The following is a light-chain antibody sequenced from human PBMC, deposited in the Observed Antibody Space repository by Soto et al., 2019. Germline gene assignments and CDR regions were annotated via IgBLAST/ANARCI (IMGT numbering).Light chain of an antibody. V-gene: IGKV3-11*01. J-gene: IGKJ4*01. Sequence: PGERATLSCRASQSVGSYLTWYQQKPGQAPRLLIYDASNRATGIPARFSGSGSGTDFTLTISSLEPEDFAVYYCQQRSNWPPFTFGGGTKVDIK. CDR3: QQRSNWPPFT. CDR2: DAS. CDR1: QSVGSY.